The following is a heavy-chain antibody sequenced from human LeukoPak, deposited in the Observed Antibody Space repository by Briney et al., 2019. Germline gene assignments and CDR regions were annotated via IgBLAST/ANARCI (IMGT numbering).Heavy chain of an antibody. J-gene: IGHJ6*03. CDR1: GGSISSYY. CDR3: ARDNFLYYYYYYMDV. Sequence: PSETLSLTCTVSGGSISSYYWSWIRQPPGKGLEWIGYIYYSGSTNYNPSLKSRVTISVDTSKTQFSLKLSSVTAADTAVYYCARDNFLYYYYYYMDVWGKGTTVTISS. CDR2: IYYSGST. D-gene: IGHD1-20*01. V-gene: IGHV4-59*12.